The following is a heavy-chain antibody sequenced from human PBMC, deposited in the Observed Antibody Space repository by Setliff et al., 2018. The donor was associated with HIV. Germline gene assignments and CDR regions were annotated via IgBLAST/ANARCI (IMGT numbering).Heavy chain of an antibody. CDR2: MSGSTGDT. V-gene: IGHV3-23*01. Sequence: GGSLRLSCAASGFTFNSYAMSWVRQAPGKGLEWVATMSGSTGDTYYADSVKGRFTISRDNAKNSLHLQMDSLRGEDTALYYCARGPRSFYYDSTGPYSYYYGMDVWGQGTTVTVSS. CDR3: ARGPRSFYYDSTGPYSYYYGMDV. D-gene: IGHD3-22*01. J-gene: IGHJ6*02. CDR1: GFTFNSYA.